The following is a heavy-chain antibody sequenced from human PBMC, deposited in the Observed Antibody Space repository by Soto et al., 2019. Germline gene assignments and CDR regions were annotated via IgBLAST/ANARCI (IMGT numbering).Heavy chain of an antibody. CDR2: ILYDGSNK. J-gene: IGHJ4*02. Sequence: QVQLVESGGGVVQPGRSLRLSCAASGFTFSSYGMHWVRQAPGKGLEWVAVILYDGSNKYYADSVKGRFTISRDNSKNTLYLQMNSLRAEDTAVYYCAKDLDLYYFDYWGQGTLVTVSS. D-gene: IGHD3-3*01. CDR3: AKDLDLYYFDY. V-gene: IGHV3-30*18. CDR1: GFTFSSYG.